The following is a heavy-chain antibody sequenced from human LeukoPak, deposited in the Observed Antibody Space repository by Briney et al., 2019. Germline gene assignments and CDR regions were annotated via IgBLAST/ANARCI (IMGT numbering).Heavy chain of an antibody. J-gene: IGHJ4*02. D-gene: IGHD3-3*01. CDR2: ISWNSGSI. CDR1: GFTFDDYA. CDR3: ARTPSSFWSGYGYFDY. Sequence: GGSLRLSCAASGFTFDDYAMHWVRQAPGKGLEWVPGISWNSGSIGYADSVKGRFTISRDNAKNSLYLQMNSLRAEDTAVYYCARTPSSFWSGYGYFDYWGQGTLVTVSS. V-gene: IGHV3-9*01.